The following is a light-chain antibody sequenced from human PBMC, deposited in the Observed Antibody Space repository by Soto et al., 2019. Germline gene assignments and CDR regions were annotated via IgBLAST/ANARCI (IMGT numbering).Light chain of an antibody. V-gene: IGKV1-5*03. CDR1: QSISSW. Sequence: DIQMTQSPSTLSASVGDRVTITCRASQSISSWLAWYQQKPGKAPKLLIYKASSLESGVPSRFSGSGSGTEFTLTISSLHPDDFATYDCQQYNSSQLTFGGGTKVEIK. CDR2: KAS. J-gene: IGKJ4*01. CDR3: QQYNSSQLT.